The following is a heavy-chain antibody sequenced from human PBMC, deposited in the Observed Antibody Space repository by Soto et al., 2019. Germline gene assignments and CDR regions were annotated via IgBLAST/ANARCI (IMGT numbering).Heavy chain of an antibody. CDR3: ARLMTTVTTDDYYYYGMDV. V-gene: IGHV4-59*01. D-gene: IGHD4-17*01. CDR2: IYYSATT. J-gene: IGHJ6*02. Sequence: PSETLSLTCTVSGGSISSYYWSWIRQPPGKGLEWIGYIYYSATTNYNPSLKSRVTISVDTSKNQFSLKLTSVTAADTAVYYCARLMTTVTTDDYYYYGMDVWGQGTTVTVSS. CDR1: GGSISSYY.